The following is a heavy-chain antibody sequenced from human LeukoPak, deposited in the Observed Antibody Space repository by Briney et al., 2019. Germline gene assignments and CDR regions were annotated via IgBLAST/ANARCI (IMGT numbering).Heavy chain of an antibody. V-gene: IGHV3-21*01. CDR2: ISSSSSYI. CDR1: GFTFSSYS. Sequence: GGSLRLSCAASGFTFSSYSMNWVRQAPGKGLEWVSSISSSSSYIYYADSVKGRFTISRDNAKNSLYLQMNSLRAEDTAVYYCARVNYYDSSGYFDYYFDYWGQGTLATVSS. J-gene: IGHJ4*02. CDR3: ARVNYYDSSGYFDYYFDY. D-gene: IGHD3-22*01.